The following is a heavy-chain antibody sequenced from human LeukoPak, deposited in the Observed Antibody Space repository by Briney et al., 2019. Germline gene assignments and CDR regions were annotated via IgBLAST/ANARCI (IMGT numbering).Heavy chain of an antibody. CDR3: VKDDGTYGVAS. D-gene: IGHD1-26*01. V-gene: IGHV3-74*01. J-gene: IGHJ4*02. CDR1: GFTFSSYW. CDR2: INTDGSYT. Sequence: GGSLRLSCAASGFTFSSYWMHWVRQGPGKGLVWVARINTDGSYTSYVDSVKGRFTISRDNAKSTLYLQMSSLGVEDTAVYYCVKDDGTYGVASWGQGSLVTVSS.